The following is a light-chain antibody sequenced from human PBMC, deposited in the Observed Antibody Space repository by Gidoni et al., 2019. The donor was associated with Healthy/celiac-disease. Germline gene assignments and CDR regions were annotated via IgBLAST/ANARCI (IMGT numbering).Light chain of an antibody. V-gene: IGKV1-9*01. CDR3: QKHNSYPRIA. Sequence: DIQLTQSPFSLSASVGDRVTSTCRASQGISSYLAWYQQKPGKAHKLLIYAASTFQSGIPSRFSGSGSGTGVTLTVSSLQLEDFATYYCQKHNSYPRIAFGQGTRLEIK. J-gene: IGKJ5*01. CDR2: AAS. CDR1: QGISSY.